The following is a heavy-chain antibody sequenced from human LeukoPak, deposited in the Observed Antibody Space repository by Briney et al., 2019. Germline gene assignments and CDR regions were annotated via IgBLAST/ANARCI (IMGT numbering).Heavy chain of an antibody. J-gene: IGHJ4*02. CDR2: ISYDGSNK. V-gene: IGHV3-30-3*01. CDR1: GFTFSSYA. CDR3: ARYRLGAYGSGSYDFDY. D-gene: IGHD3-10*01. Sequence: PGGSLRLSCAASGFTFSSYAMHWVRQAPGKGLEWVAVISYDGSNKYYADSVKGRFTISRDNSKNTLYLQMNSLRAEDTAVYYCARYRLGAYGSGSYDFDYWGQGTLVTVSS.